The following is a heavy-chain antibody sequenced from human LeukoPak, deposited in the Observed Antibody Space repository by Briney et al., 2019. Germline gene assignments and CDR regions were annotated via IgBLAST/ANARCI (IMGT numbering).Heavy chain of an antibody. CDR1: GFTFSSYS. CDR2: ISSSSSYI. CDR3: AREPLPWYSSSSVYFDY. J-gene: IGHJ4*02. D-gene: IGHD6-6*01. Sequence: GGSLRLSCAASGFTFSSYSLNWVRQAPGKGLEWVSSISSSSSYIYYADSVKGRFTISRDNAKNSLYLQMNSLRAEDTAVYYCAREPLPWYSSSSVYFDYWGQGTLVTVPS. V-gene: IGHV3-21*01.